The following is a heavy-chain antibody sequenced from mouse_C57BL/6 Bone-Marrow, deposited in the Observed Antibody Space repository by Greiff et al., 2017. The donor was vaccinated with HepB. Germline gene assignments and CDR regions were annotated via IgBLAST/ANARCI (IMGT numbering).Heavy chain of an antibody. J-gene: IGHJ1*03. Sequence: EVKLMESGGGLVQPGGSLSLSCAASGFTFTDYYMSWVRQPPGKALEWLGFIRNKANGYTTEYSASVKGRFTISRDNSQSILYLQMNALRAEDSATYYCARYIPLASSSWYFDVWGTGTTVTVSS. CDR1: GFTFTDYY. CDR3: ARYIPLASSSWYFDV. V-gene: IGHV7-3*01. CDR2: IRNKANGYTT.